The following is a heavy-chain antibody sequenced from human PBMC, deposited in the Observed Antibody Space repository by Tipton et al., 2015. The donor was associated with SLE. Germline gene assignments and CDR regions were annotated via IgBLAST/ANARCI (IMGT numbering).Heavy chain of an antibody. V-gene: IGHV3-23*01. CDR1: GFTFSSYA. CDR2: ITDDGGST. D-gene: IGHD6-13*01. J-gene: IGHJ4*02. Sequence: GSLRLSCAASGFTFSSYAMSWVRQAPGEGLEWVSAITDDGGSTCYADSVKGRFTISRDNSRNTLYLQMNSLRAEDTAVYYCAKGSAAARPYYFDNWGQGTLVTVSP. CDR3: AKGSAAARPYYFDN.